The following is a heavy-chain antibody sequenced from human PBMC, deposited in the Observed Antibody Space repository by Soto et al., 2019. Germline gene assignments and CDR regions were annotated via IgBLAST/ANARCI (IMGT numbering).Heavy chain of an antibody. CDR3: ARSLYLSVTTYNPYYFDY. CDR1: GASINNNY. J-gene: IGHJ4*02. D-gene: IGHD4-17*01. Sequence: SETLSLTCTVSGASINNNYWSWIRQPPGKGLEWLGYIFYSGSTNYNPSLDSRVSISIDTSKSRFPLKLTSVTAADTAVYYCARSLYLSVTTYNPYYFDYWGQGTLVTVSS. V-gene: IGHV4-59*08. CDR2: IFYSGST.